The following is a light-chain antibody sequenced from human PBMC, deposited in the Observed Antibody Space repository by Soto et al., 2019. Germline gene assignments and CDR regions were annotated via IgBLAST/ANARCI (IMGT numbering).Light chain of an antibody. CDR3: QQYGSLPWT. J-gene: IGKJ1*01. CDR2: SAS. V-gene: IGKV3-20*01. CDR1: QRINGDY. Sequence: EIVLTQSPGTLSLSPGERATLSCRASQRINGDYLAWYQQKSNQAPRLLIYSASSRATGVPDRFSASWSGTDVTLTISRLEPEDFAVYHCQQYGSLPWTFGQGTKVEI.